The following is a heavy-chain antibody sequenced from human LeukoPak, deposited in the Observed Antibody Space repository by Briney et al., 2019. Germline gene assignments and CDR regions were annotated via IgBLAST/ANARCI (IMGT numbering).Heavy chain of an antibody. CDR3: ARDPLGGSYLYDY. CDR1: GFTFSSYS. D-gene: IGHD1-26*01. Sequence: PGGSLRLSCAASGFTFSSYSMNWVRQAPGKGLEWVSYISSSSSTIYYADSVKGRFTISRDNAKNSLYLQMNSLRAEDTAVYYCARDPLGGSYLYDYWGQGTLVTVSS. V-gene: IGHV3-48*01. J-gene: IGHJ4*02. CDR2: ISSSSSTI.